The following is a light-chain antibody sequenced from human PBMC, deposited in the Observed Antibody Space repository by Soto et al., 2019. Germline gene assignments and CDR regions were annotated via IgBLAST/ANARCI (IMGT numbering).Light chain of an antibody. J-gene: IGKJ2*01. V-gene: IGKV3-20*01. Sequence: EIVLTQSPGTLSLPPGESATLSCRASQSVNSNFFAWYQQKPGQAPRLLIYGVSTRATGIPDRFTGSGSGTDFALTISGLEPEDFAIYYCQQYGSSPRTFGQGTRVDMK. CDR3: QQYGSSPRT. CDR1: QSVNSNF. CDR2: GVS.